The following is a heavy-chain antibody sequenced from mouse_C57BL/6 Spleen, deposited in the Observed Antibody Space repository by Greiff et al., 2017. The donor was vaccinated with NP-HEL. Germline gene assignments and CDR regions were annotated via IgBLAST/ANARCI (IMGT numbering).Heavy chain of an antibody. D-gene: IGHD2-5*01. V-gene: IGHV1-64*01. Sequence: QVQLQQPGAELVKPGASVKLSCKASGYTFTSYWMHWVKQRPGQGLEWIGMIHPNSGSTNYNEKFKSKATLTVDKSSSTAYMQLSSLTSEDSAVYYCARRDYYSSFHFDYGGKGTTLPVSS. CDR2: IHPNSGST. CDR1: GYTFTSYW. J-gene: IGHJ2*01. CDR3: ARRDYYSSFHFDY.